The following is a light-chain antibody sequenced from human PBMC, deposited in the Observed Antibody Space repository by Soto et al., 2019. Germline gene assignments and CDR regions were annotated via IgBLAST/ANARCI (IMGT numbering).Light chain of an antibody. CDR2: DVS. Sequence: SALTQPASVSGSPGQSITISCTGASSDIGSYNYVSWYQQHPGKAPKLIIYDVSNRPSGVSNRFSGSKSGNTASLTISGLQTEDEADYYCSSYTSSNTPVFGGGTKLTVL. CDR3: SSYTSSNTPV. V-gene: IGLV2-14*03. J-gene: IGLJ3*02. CDR1: SSDIGSYNY.